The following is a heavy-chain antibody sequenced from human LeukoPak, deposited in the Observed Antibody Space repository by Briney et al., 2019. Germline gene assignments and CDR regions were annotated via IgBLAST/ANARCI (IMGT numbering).Heavy chain of an antibody. Sequence: ASVKVSCKASGYTFTSYYMHWVRQAPGQGLEWMGIIYPSGGSTSYAQKFQGRVTMTRDMSTSTVYMELSSLRSEDTAVYYCARREYYYDSSGYYSYFDYWGQGTLVTVSS. CDR2: IYPSGGST. V-gene: IGHV1-46*01. CDR1: GYTFTSYY. D-gene: IGHD3-22*01. J-gene: IGHJ4*02. CDR3: ARREYYYDSSGYYSYFDY.